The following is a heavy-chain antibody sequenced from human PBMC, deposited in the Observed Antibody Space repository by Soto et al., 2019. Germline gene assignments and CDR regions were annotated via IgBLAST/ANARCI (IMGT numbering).Heavy chain of an antibody. D-gene: IGHD2-2*01. CDR3: ARGGPTSSTRCYMDV. CDR2: INSDGSRT. Sequence: VQLVEAGGGLVQPGGSLRRSCAVSGFTFSSYWMHWVRQAPGKGLVWVSRINSDGSRTSYADSVKGPFTIYRDNAKNSLELHRNSLSAEDTAVYYCARGGPTSSTRCYMDVWGKGTTVTVSS. V-gene: IGHV3-74*01. CDR1: GFTFSSYW. J-gene: IGHJ6*03.